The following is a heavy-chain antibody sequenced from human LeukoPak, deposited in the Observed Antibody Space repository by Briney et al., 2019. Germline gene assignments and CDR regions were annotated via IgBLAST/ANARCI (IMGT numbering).Heavy chain of an antibody. CDR3: ARLYYYDSSGYYSPFDY. V-gene: IGHV5-51*01. J-gene: IGHJ4*02. Sequence: LGESLKISCKGSGYSFTSYWIGWVRQIPGKGLGWIGIIYPGDSDTRYSPSFQGQVTISADKSISTAYLKWSSLKASDTAMYYCARLYYYDSSGYYSPFDYWGQGTLVTVSS. CDR2: IYPGDSDT. D-gene: IGHD3-22*01. CDR1: GYSFTSYW.